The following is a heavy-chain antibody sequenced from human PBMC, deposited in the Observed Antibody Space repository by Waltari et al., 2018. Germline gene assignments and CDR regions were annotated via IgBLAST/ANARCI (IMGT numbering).Heavy chain of an antibody. Sequence: QVQLVQSGAEVKKPGSSVKVSCKASGGTFSSYAISWVRQAPGQGLEWMGGVIPIFGTANYAPKFQGRVTITADESTSTAYMELSSLRSEDTAVYYCARDVVATVTNNWFDPWGQGTLVTVSS. V-gene: IGHV1-69*12. D-gene: IGHD4-4*01. CDR2: VIPIFGTA. CDR1: GGTFSSYA. CDR3: ARDVVATVTNNWFDP. J-gene: IGHJ5*02.